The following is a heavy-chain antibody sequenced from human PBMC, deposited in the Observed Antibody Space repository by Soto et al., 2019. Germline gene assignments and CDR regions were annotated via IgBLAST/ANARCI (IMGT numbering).Heavy chain of an antibody. CDR3: ASISYYSDSICYYYDY. V-gene: IGHV1-69*06. D-gene: IGHD3-22*01. CDR2: IIPIFRKA. CDR1: GGTFSSDA. J-gene: IGHJ4*02. Sequence: SVNFSFKASGGTFSSDAISWVRQAPGQGLELMGGIIPIFRKANYAQKFQGRVTITADKSTSTAYMELSSLRSEDTAVYYCASISYYSDSICYYYDYLGLVALVAVS.